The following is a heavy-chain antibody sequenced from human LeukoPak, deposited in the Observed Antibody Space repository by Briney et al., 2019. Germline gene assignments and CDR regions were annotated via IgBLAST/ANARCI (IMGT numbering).Heavy chain of an antibody. Sequence: PSETLSLTCTVSGGSISSGSYYWSWIRQPAGKGLEWIGRIYTSGSTNYNPSLKSRVTISVDTSKNQFSLKLSSVTAADTAVYYCAREDGVSGYSYGLDYWGQGTLVTVSS. CDR2: IYTSGST. CDR3: AREDGVSGYSYGLDY. J-gene: IGHJ4*02. V-gene: IGHV4-61*02. CDR1: GGSISSGSYY. D-gene: IGHD5-18*01.